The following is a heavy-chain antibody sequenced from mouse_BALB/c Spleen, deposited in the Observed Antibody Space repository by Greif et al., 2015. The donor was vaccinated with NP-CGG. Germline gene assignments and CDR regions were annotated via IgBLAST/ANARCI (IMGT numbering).Heavy chain of an antibody. CDR1: GYTFTDYE. V-gene: IGHV1-15*01. Sequence: QVQLKQSGAELVRPGASVTLSCKASGYTFTDYEMHWVKQTPVHGLEWIGAIDPETGGTAYNQKFKGKATLPADKSSSTAYIALRSLTSEDSAVYYCSLITTVDWCQGTTLTVSS. J-gene: IGHJ2*01. CDR2: IDPETGGT. D-gene: IGHD1-1*01. CDR3: SLITTVD.